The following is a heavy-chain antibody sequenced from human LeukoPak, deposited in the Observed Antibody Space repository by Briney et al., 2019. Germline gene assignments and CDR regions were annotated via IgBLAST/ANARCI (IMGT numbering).Heavy chain of an antibody. CDR1: GGTFSSYT. CDR2: IIPILGIA. Sequence: ASVKVPCKASGGTFSSYTISWVRQAPGQGLEWMGRIIPILGIANYAQKFQGRVTITADKSTSTAYMELSSLRSEDTAVYYCARGLITDFNWFDPWGQGTLVTVSS. D-gene: IGHD3-16*01. CDR3: ARGLITDFNWFDP. V-gene: IGHV1-69*02. J-gene: IGHJ5*02.